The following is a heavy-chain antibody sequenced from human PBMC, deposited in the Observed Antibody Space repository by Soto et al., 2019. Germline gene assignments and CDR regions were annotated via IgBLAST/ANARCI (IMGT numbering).Heavy chain of an antibody. Sequence: QVQLVQSGAEVKKPGASVKVSCKASGYSLTSYGISWVRQDPGQGLEWMGWINTYNGYTNYARNLQGRLTMTRDTSTNTAYMELGSLRSDDTAVYYCARYCRGGGCHNGVPDYWGQGTLVTVSS. CDR1: GYSLTSYG. J-gene: IGHJ4*02. D-gene: IGHD2-15*01. CDR2: INTYNGYT. V-gene: IGHV1-18*01. CDR3: ARYCRGGGCHNGVPDY.